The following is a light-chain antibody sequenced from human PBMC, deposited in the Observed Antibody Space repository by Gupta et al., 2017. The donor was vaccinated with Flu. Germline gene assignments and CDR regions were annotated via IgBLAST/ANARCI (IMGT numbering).Light chain of an antibody. J-gene: IGKJ4*01. V-gene: IGKV3-15*01. CDR2: GAS. CDR3: QQYNNSPPIT. CDR1: QSVSSN. Sequence: EIVMTQSPATLSVSPGERATLSCRASQSVSSNLAWYQQKPGQASRLLIYGASTRATGIPARFSGSGSGTEFTLTISSLQSEDFAVYYCQQYNNSPPITFGGGTNVEIK.